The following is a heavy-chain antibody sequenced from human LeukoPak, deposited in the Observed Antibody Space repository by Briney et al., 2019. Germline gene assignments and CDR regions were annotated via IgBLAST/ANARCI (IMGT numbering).Heavy chain of an antibody. D-gene: IGHD4-23*01. J-gene: IGHJ6*03. CDR3: ARVPPRGNDVTVGRYSYMDV. V-gene: IGHV3-48*01. Sequence: RGSLRLSCAASGITFSFSTMSSVCQAPGEGLGWVSYICVTTISTIYYADSVKGRFTISRDNAKNSVYLQMNSLRAEDTAVYYCARVPPRGNDVTVGRYSYMDVWGKGTTVTVSS. CDR1: GITFSFST. CDR2: ICVTTISTI.